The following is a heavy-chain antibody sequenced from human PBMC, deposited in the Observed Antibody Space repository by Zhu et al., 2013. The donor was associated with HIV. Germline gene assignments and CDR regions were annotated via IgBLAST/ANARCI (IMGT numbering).Heavy chain of an antibody. CDR3: ARGIRGYYYGPPNYYLDS. J-gene: IGHJ4*02. D-gene: IGHD5-18*01. CDR1: GYTFSSYA. CDR2: ISAYNVDP. V-gene: IGHV1-18*01. Sequence: QVHLVQSGAEVKKPGASVKVSCKASGYTFSSYAINWVRQAPGQGLEWMGWISAYNVDPNYAQRLQGRVTMTTDTSTNTAYLELKNLRSDDTAIYYCARGIRGYYYGPPNYYLDSWGQGTLVTVSS.